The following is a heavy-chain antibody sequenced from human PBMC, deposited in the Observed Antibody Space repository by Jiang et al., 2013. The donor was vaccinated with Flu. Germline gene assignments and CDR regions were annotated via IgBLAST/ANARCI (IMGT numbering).Heavy chain of an antibody. V-gene: IGHV3-9*01. CDR2: NSGDI. D-gene: IGHD3-22*01. J-gene: IGHJ4*02. CDR3: AKVSVPYDTSAFDS. Sequence: NSGDIGYADSVKGRFTISRDNAKNSLYLQMNSLIPEDTALYYCAKVSVPYDTSAFDSWGQGTLVTVSS.